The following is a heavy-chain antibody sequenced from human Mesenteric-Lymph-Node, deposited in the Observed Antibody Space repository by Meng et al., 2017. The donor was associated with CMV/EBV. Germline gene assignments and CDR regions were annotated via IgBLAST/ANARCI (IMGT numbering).Heavy chain of an antibody. CDR2: INHSGST. CDR1: SAYK. Sequence: SAYKWRWIRQPPGKGLEWIGEINHSGSTNYNPSLKSRVTISVDTSKNQFSLKLSSVTAADTALYYCARGRQYYGSGSYPPWAFYFDYWGQGTLVTVSS. V-gene: IGHV4-34*01. D-gene: IGHD3-10*01. CDR3: ARGRQYYGSGSYPPWAFYFDY. J-gene: IGHJ4*02.